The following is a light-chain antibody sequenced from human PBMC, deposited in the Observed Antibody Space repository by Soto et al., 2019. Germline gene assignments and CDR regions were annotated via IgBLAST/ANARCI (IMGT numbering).Light chain of an antibody. Sequence: EIVLTQSPGTLSLSPGEGATLSCRASQSVSTNFFAWYQQKPGQAPRLLIYGASTRATGIPDRFSGSGSGTDFTLTISRLEPEDFAVYSCQPYGRTSWTCAQGTKVAIK. J-gene: IGKJ1*01. CDR2: GAS. V-gene: IGKV3-20*01. CDR3: QPYGRTSWT. CDR1: QSVSTNF.